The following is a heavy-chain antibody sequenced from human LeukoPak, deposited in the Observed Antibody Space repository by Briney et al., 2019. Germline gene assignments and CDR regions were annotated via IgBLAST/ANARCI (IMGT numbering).Heavy chain of an antibody. CDR2: IYHSGST. J-gene: IGHJ4*02. D-gene: IGHD6-13*01. CDR1: GGSISSSNW. CDR3: ARGNKLTSSSWYFDY. V-gene: IGHV4-4*02. Sequence: SSETLSLTCAVSGGSISSSNWWSWVRQPPGNGLEWIGEIYHSGSTNYNPSIKSRVTISVDKSKNQFSLKLSSVTAADTAVYYCARGNKLTSSSWYFDYWGQGTLVTVSS.